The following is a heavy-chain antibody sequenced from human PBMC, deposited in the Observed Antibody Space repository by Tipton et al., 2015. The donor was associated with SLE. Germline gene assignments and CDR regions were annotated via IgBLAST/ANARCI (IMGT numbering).Heavy chain of an antibody. D-gene: IGHD3-10*01. J-gene: IGHJ3*02. CDR2: IYSSGST. V-gene: IGHV4-4*07. CDR1: GGSILDFY. CDR3: ARPRSRGSYDI. Sequence: TLSLTCTVSGGSILDFYWSWIRQPAGRGLEWIGRIYSSGSTIYNPSLKSRVTLSLDMSNNQFSLRVRSVTAADTAVYYCARPRSRGSYDIWGRGTMVTVSS.